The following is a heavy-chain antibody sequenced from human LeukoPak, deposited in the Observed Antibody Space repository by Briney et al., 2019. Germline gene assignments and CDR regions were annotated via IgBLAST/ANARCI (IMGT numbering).Heavy chain of an antibody. CDR1: GYTLTELS. D-gene: IGHD3-16*02. V-gene: IGHV1-24*01. CDR3: ATDPIYDYVWGSYRPPTGFDY. Sequence: ASVKVSCKGSGYTLTELSMHWVRQAPGKGLEWMGGFDPEDGETIYAQKFQGRVTMTEDTSTDTAYMELSSLRSEDTAVYYCATDPIYDYVWGSYRPPTGFDYWGQGTLVTVSS. J-gene: IGHJ4*02. CDR2: FDPEDGET.